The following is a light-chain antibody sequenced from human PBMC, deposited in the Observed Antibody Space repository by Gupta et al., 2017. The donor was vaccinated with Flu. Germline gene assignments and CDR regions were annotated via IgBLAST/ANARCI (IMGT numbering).Light chain of an antibody. CDR1: QSVLYSSNNKSY. CDR2: WAS. V-gene: IGKV4-1*01. Sequence: ENMMNQSPYSLAVSLGERATITCKSSQSVLYSSNNKSYLDWYQQKPGQPPKLIIYWASTRESGGTDRFSGRGYVTDFTRTISCRQDEDVAGYYCQQDSSTFSFGQGTKLEIK. J-gene: IGKJ2*03. CDR3: QQDSSTFS.